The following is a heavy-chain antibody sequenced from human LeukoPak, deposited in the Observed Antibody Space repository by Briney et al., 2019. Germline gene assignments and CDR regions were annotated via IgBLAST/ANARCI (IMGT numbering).Heavy chain of an antibody. CDR1: AFTFSSYW. Sequence: PGGSLRLSCAASAFTFSSYWMSWVRQAPGKGLEWVANIKQDGSEKYYVDSVKGRFTISRDNAKNSLYLQMNSLRAEDTAVYYCARDQRYCSSSTCPWEPFDYWGQGTLVTVSS. J-gene: IGHJ4*02. CDR2: IKQDGSEK. CDR3: ARDQRYCSSSTCPWEPFDY. V-gene: IGHV3-7*05. D-gene: IGHD2-2*01.